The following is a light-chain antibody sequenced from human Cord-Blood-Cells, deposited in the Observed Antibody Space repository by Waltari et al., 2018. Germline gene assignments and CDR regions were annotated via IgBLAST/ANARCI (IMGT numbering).Light chain of an antibody. Sequence: QPVLTQPPSASASLGASVTLTCTLSSGYSNSQVDWSQQRPGKGPRFVMRVGTGGIVGSKGDGIPDRFSVLGSGLNRYLTIKNIQEEDESDYHCGADHGSGSNFVYVFGTGTKVTVL. CDR2: VGTGGIVG. CDR3: GADHGSGSNFVYV. CDR1: SGYSNSQ. J-gene: IGLJ1*01. V-gene: IGLV9-49*01.